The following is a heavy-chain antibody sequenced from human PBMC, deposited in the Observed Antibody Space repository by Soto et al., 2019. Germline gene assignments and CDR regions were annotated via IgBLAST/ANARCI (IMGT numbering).Heavy chain of an antibody. J-gene: IGHJ5*02. CDR2: IIPIFGTA. V-gene: IGHV1-69*01. Sequence: QVQLVQSGAEVKKPGSSVKVSCKASGGTFSSYAISWVRQAPGQGLEWMGGIIPIFGTANYAQKFQGRVTITADESTTTAYMELSSLRSEDTAVYYCAIDGSGSYYNHNWFDPWGQGTLVTVSS. D-gene: IGHD3-10*01. CDR1: GGTFSSYA. CDR3: AIDGSGSYYNHNWFDP.